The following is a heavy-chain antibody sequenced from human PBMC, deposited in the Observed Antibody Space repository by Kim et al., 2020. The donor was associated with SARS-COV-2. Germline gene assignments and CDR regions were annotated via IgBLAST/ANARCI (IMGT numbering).Heavy chain of an antibody. V-gene: IGHV3-74*01. D-gene: IGHD6-13*01. CDR3: ASAAARAPGVPNAY. Sequence: ADSVKGRFTISRDNAKNTLYLQMNSLRAEDTAVYYCASAAARAPGVPNAYWGQGTLVTVSS. J-gene: IGHJ4*02.